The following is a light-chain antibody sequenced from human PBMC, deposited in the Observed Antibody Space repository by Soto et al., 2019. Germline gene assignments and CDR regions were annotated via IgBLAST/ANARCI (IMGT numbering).Light chain of an antibody. V-gene: IGLV3-27*01. CDR3: YSAADNNLGV. J-gene: IGLJ3*02. CDR1: VLAKKY. Sequence: SYELTQPSSVSVSPGQTARITCSGDVLAKKYARWFQQKPGQAPVLVIYKDSERPSGIPERFSGFSSGTTVTLTISGAQVEDEADYYCYSAADNNLGVFGGGTKLTVL. CDR2: KDS.